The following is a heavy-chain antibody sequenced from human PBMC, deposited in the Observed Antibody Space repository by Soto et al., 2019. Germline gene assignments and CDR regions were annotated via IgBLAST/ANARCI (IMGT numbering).Heavy chain of an antibody. J-gene: IGHJ4*02. D-gene: IGHD6-6*01. CDR2: IYWDDDK. Sequence: QITLKESGPTLVKPTQTLTLTCTFSGFSLSTSGVGVGCIRQPPGKALEWLALIYWDDDKRYSPSLNSRLTITKDTSKSQVVPTMTNMDPVDTATYYCAHSRPPRLVDYWGQGTLVTVSS. CDR1: GFSLSTSGVG. CDR3: AHSRPPRLVDY. V-gene: IGHV2-5*02.